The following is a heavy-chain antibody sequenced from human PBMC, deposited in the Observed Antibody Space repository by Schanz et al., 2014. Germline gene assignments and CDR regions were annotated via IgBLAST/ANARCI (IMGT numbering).Heavy chain of an antibody. D-gene: IGHD3-9*01. Sequence: EVQLLEPGGGLVRPGGSLRLSCAASGFTFSNYAMSWVRQAPGKGLEWVSALSGSGGSTYYADSVKGRFTISRDTSKSPLYLQMNSLRAEDTAVYYCAKQIHYDILTVTTYWGQGTLVTVSS. CDR3: AKQIHYDILTVTTY. V-gene: IGHV3-23*01. CDR1: GFTFSNYA. CDR2: LSGSGGST. J-gene: IGHJ4*02.